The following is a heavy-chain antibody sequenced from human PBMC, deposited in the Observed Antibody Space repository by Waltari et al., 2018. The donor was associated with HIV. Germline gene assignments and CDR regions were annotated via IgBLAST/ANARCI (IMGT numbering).Heavy chain of an antibody. D-gene: IGHD2-2*01. CDR1: GFTFSSYA. V-gene: IGHV3-64*01. CDR2: ISSNGGST. Sequence: EVQLVESGGGLVQPGGSLRLSCAASGFTFSSYAMHWVRQAPGKGLEYVPAISSNGGSTYYANSVKGRFTISRDNSKNTLYLQMGSLRAEDMAVYYCARGKGYCSSTSCYYYYYGMDVWGQGTTVTVSS. J-gene: IGHJ6*02. CDR3: ARGKGYCSSTSCYYYYYGMDV.